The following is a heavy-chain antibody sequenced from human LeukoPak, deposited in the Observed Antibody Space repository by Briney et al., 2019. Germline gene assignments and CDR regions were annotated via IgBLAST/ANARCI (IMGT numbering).Heavy chain of an antibody. J-gene: IGHJ4*02. CDR2: ISGSGGST. Sequence: GGSLRLSCAASGFTFSSYAMSWVRQAQGKGLEWVSAISGSGGSTYYADSVKGRFTISRDNSKNTLYLQMNSLRAEDTAVYYCAKTDCSSTSCYLTCWGQGTLVTVSS. V-gene: IGHV3-23*01. D-gene: IGHD2-2*01. CDR3: AKTDCSSTSCYLTC. CDR1: GFTFSSYA.